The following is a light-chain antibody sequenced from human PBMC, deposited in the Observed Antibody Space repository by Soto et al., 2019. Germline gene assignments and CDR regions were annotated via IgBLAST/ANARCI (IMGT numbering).Light chain of an antibody. J-gene: IGLJ2*01. CDR1: SGDVGASNY. V-gene: IGLV2-14*01. CDR3: ASYTHMNTL. Sequence: QSALTQPASVSGSLGQSITISCIGSSGDVGASNYVSWLQHHPDKVPKVLIYEVNNPPSGISDRFSGSKSGNTASLTISGLQPEDEAHYYCASYTHMNTLFGGGTKLTVL. CDR2: EVN.